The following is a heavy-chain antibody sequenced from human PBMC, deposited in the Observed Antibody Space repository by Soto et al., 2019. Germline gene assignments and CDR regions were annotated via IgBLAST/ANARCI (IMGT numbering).Heavy chain of an antibody. CDR3: AKVSLGALTFTDYYYYGLDV. J-gene: IGHJ6*02. V-gene: IGHV3-23*01. Sequence: GGSLRLSCAASGFTFSSYAVAWVRQAPGKGLDWVPTITGSGDRTYSADSVKGRFTISRDNSRNTLYLQMNSLRAEDTAVYYCAKVSLGALTFTDYYYYGLDVWGQGTTVTVSS. CDR2: ITGSGDRT. CDR1: GFTFSSYA. D-gene: IGHD1-26*01.